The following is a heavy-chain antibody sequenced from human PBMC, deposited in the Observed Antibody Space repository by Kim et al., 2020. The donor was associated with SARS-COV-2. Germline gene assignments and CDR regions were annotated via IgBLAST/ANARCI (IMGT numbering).Heavy chain of an antibody. V-gene: IGHV3-48*02. Sequence: GGSLRLSCAASGFSFSTYSINWVRQAPGKGLEWISYISSSGSAINYADSVKGRFTISRDNARNSLYLQVNSLRDEDTAVYYCARGGLASAWGDYWGQGTLVTVSS. J-gene: IGHJ4*02. D-gene: IGHD3-16*01. CDR3: ARGGLASAWGDY. CDR1: GFSFSTYS. CDR2: ISSSGSAI.